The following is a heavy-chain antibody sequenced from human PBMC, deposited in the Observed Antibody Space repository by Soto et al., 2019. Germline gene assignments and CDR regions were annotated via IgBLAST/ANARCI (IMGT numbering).Heavy chain of an antibody. D-gene: IGHD5-12*01. CDR3: ARVLGPYSGYDYYFDY. J-gene: IGHJ4*02. CDR2: IIPIFGTA. CDR1: GGTFSSYA. V-gene: IGHV1-69*01. Sequence: QVQLVQSGAEVKKPGSSVKVSCKASGGTFSSYAISWVRQAPGQGLEWMGGIIPIFGTANYAQKFQGRVTITADESTSTADMEVSSLRSEDTAVYYCARVLGPYSGYDYYFDYWGQGTLVTVSS.